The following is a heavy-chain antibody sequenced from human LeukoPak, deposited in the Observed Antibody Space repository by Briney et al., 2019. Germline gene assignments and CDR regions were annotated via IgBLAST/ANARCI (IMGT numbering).Heavy chain of an antibody. J-gene: IGHJ4*02. V-gene: IGHV3-48*01. Sequence: PGGSLRLSCAASGFTFSSYSMNWVRQAPGKGLEWVSYISSSSSTIYYADSVKGRFTISRDNAKNSLYLQMNSPRAEDTAVYYCARDRGWVYFDYWGQGTLVTVSS. CDR1: GFTFSSYS. CDR2: ISSSSSTI. CDR3: ARDRGWVYFDY. D-gene: IGHD2-8*01.